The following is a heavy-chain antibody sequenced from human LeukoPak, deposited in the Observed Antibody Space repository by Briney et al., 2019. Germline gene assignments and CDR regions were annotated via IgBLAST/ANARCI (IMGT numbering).Heavy chain of an antibody. V-gene: IGHV5-51*01. CDR1: GYSFNNYW. D-gene: IGHD6-13*01. J-gene: IGHJ4*02. CDR2: LYHGASDT. Sequence: GESLKISCKGSGYSFNNYWIGWVRPMPGKGVEGVGILYHGASDTRYSQSFQGQVTISADKSNSTAYLQCSSLKASDAAMYYCARLEGSSRYGVVDYWGQGTLVTISS. CDR3: ARLEGSSRYGVVDY.